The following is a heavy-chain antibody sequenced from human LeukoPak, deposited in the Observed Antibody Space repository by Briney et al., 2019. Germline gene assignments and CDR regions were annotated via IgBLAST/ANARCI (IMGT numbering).Heavy chain of an antibody. D-gene: IGHD3-9*01. V-gene: IGHV3-21*01. J-gene: IGHJ4*02. CDR3: ARDVRDYDILTGYYYYFDY. CDR1: GFTFSSYS. Sequence: GGSLRLSCAASGFTFSSYSMNWVRQAPGKGLEWVSSISSSSSYIYYADSVKGRFTISRDNAKNSLYLQMNSLRAEDTAVYYCARDVRDYDILTGYYYYFDYWGQGTLVTVSS. CDR2: ISSSSSYI.